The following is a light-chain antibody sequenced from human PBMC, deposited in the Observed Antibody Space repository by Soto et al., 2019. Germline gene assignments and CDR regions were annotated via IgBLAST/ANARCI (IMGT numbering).Light chain of an antibody. J-gene: IGKJ4*01. CDR2: AAS. Sequence: DIKMTQSPSSVSASVGDSVTIICRASRVISSWLAWYQQKPGKAPNLLIYAASNLQSGVPSRFSASGSGTDFTLTIDNLQTEDFATYDGQQLNSYPLTFGGGTKVDI. CDR1: RVISSW. CDR3: QQLNSYPLT. V-gene: IGKV1-12*01.